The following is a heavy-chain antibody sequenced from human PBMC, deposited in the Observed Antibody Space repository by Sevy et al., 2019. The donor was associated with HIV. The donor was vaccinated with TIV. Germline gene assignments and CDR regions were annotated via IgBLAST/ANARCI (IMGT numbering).Heavy chain of an antibody. J-gene: IGHJ2*01. CDR2: IRNKAKSYTT. CDR3: AAVAADKGYFNI. CDR1: GFRLGDLY. D-gene: IGHD6-19*01. Sequence: GGSLRLSCAASGFRLGDLYMDWVRQATGKGLEWVGRIRNKAKSYTTEYAASVKGRFTISRDDSQNSLYLQMNRLKTADTALYYCAAVAADKGYFNIWGRGALVTVSS. V-gene: IGHV3-72*01.